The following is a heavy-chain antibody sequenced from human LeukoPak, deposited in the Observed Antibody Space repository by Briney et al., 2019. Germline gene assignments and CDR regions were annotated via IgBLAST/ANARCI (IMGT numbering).Heavy chain of an antibody. CDR3: ARVGDVGPFDY. Sequence: PGGSPRLSCAASGFTFSSYAMHWVRQAPGKGLEYVSAMSSNGGTTDYANSVKGRFTISRDNSKNTLYLQMGSLRAEDMAVYYCARVGDVGPFDYWGQGTLVTVSS. V-gene: IGHV3-64*01. D-gene: IGHD1-26*01. J-gene: IGHJ4*02. CDR2: MSSNGGTT. CDR1: GFTFSSYA.